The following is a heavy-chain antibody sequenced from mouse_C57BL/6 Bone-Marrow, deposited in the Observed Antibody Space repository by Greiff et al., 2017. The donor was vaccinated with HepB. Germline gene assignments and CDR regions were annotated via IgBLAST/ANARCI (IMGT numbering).Heavy chain of an antibody. D-gene: IGHD1-1*01. CDR3: AREGAASGYYYGSSYWYFDV. Sequence: QVQLKQPGAELVKPGASVKLSCKASGYTFTSYWMHWVKQRPGQGLERIGMIHPNSGSTNYNEKFKSKATLTVDKSSSTAYMQLSSLTSEDSAVYYCAREGAASGYYYGSSYWYFDVWGTGTTVTVSS. J-gene: IGHJ1*03. CDR2: IHPNSGST. CDR1: GYTFTSYW. V-gene: IGHV1-64*01.